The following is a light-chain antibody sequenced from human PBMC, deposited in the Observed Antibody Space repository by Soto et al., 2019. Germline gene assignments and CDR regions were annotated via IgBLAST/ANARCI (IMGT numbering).Light chain of an antibody. V-gene: IGKV1-5*01. CDR2: DAS. Sequence: DIQLTQSPSTLSASVGDRVTITCRASQSISSWLAWYQQKPGKAPDLLISDASRLESGVPSRFSGGGSGTEFTLTISRLEPEDFAVYYCQQYGSSPRTFGQGTKVDIK. CDR1: QSISSW. CDR3: QQYGSSPRT. J-gene: IGKJ1*01.